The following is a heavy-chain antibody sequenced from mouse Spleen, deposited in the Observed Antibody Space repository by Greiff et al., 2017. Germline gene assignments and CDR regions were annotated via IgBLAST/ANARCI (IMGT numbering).Heavy chain of an antibody. CDR3: ARHGDYFDY. CDR2: ISSGGSYT. Sequence: EVMLVESGGGLVKPGGSLKLSCAASGFTFSSYAMSWVRQTPEKRLEWVATISSGGSYTYYPDSVKGRFTISRDNAKNTLYLQMSSLRSEDTAMYYCARHGDYFDYWGQGTTLTVSS. CDR1: GFTFSSYA. J-gene: IGHJ2*01. V-gene: IGHV5-9-1*01.